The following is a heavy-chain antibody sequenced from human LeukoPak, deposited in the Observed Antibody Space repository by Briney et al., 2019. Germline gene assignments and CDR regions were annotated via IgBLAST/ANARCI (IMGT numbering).Heavy chain of an antibody. CDR1: GGSFSDFH. V-gene: IGHV4-34*01. CDR3: ARGKVTRDWYFDL. J-gene: IGHJ2*01. CDR2: INHSGNT. Sequence: PSETLSLTCTVYGGSFSDFHWSWIRLPPGKGLEWIGEINHSGNTNYNPSLKSRVTISIDTSKNQFSLKLSSVTAADTAVYYCARGKVTRDWYFDLLGRGTLVTVSS. D-gene: IGHD4-17*01.